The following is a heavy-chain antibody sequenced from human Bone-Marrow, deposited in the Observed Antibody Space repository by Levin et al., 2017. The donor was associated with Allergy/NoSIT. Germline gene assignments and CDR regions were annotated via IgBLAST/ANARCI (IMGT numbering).Heavy chain of an antibody. CDR3: ARGPLYYDSSGRRPFDY. J-gene: IGHJ4*02. CDR1: GGPFRGHY. D-gene: IGHD3-22*01. Sequence: KTSETLSLTCAVYGGPFRGHYWNWIRQSPGKGLEWIGEINHSGTTNFNPSLQSRVTISVDTSENQISLKMSSVTAADTAVYFCARGPLYYDSSGRRPFDYWGQGTPVTVSS. V-gene: IGHV4-34*01. CDR2: INHSGTT.